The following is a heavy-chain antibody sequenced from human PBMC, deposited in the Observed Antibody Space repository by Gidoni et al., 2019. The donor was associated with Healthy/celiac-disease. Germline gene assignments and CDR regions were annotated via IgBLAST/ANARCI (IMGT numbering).Heavy chain of an antibody. Sequence: EVQLVESGGGLVKPGGSLRLSCAASGLTFSSYSMNWVRQAPGKGLEWGSSISSSSSYIYYADSVKGRFTISRDNAKNSLYLQMNSLRAEDTAVYYCAREGRLRFLEWLFFYWGQGTLVTVSS. J-gene: IGHJ4*02. CDR2: ISSSSSYI. V-gene: IGHV3-21*01. D-gene: IGHD3-3*01. CDR3: AREGRLRFLEWLFFY. CDR1: GLTFSSYS.